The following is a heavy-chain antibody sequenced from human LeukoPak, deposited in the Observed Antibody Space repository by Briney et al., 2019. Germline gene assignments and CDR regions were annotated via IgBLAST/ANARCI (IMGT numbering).Heavy chain of an antibody. CDR3: AKRGVVIRVILVGFHREAYYFDS. V-gene: IGHV3-23*01. Sequence: GGSLTLSCAVSGITLSNYGMSWVRQAPGKGLEWVAGISGSGGSTNYADSVKGRFTISRDNPKNTLFLQMKSLRAEDTAVYFCAKRGVVIRVILVGFHREAYYFDSWGQGALVTVSS. D-gene: IGHD3-22*01. CDR2: ISGSGGST. CDR1: GITLSNYG. J-gene: IGHJ4*02.